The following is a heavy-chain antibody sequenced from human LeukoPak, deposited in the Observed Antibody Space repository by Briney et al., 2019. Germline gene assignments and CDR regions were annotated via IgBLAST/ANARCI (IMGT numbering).Heavy chain of an antibody. D-gene: IGHD6-13*01. CDR3: ARDGGISWYYFDY. J-gene: IGHJ4*02. CDR1: GFTFSSYS. V-gene: IGHV3-21*01. Sequence: PGGSLRLSCAASGFTFSSYSMNWVRQAPGKGLEWVSSISSSSSYIYYADSVKGRFTISRDNAKNSLYLQMNSLRAEDTAVYYCARDGGISWYYFDYWGQGTLVTVSS. CDR2: ISSSSSYI.